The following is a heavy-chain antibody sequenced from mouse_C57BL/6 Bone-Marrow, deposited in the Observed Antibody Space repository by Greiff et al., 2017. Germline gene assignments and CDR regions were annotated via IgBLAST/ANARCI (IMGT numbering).Heavy chain of an antibody. D-gene: IGHD2-3*01. CDR1: GFNIKDDY. J-gene: IGHJ3*01. Sequence: VQLQQSGAELVRPGASVKLSCTASGFNIKDDYMHWVKQRPEQGLEWIGWIDPENGDTEYASKFQGKATITADTSSSTAYLQLSSLTSEATAVYYCTGLLLFAYWGQGTLVTVSA. V-gene: IGHV14-4*01. CDR3: TGLLLFAY. CDR2: IDPENGDT.